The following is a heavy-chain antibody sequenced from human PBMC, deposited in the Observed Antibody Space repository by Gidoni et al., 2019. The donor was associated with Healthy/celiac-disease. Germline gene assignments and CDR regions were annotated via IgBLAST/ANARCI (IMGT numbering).Heavy chain of an antibody. CDR1: GSTFSDYY. D-gene: IGHD3-10*01. CDR3: AGEQLWFGELSETGGYYMDV. Sequence: QVPLVESGGGLGKPGGSLRLSCAASGSTFSDYYMSWIRQAPGKGLEWVSYISSSCSTIYYAASGKGRFTISSDNAKNSLYLQMNSLRAEDPAVYYCAGEQLWFGELSETGGYYMDVWGKGTTVTVSS. CDR2: ISSSCSTI. V-gene: IGHV3-11*01. J-gene: IGHJ6*03.